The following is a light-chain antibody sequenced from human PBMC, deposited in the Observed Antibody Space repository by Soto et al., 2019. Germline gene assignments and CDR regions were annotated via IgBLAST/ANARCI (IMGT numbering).Light chain of an antibody. V-gene: IGLV2-14*01. J-gene: IGLJ3*02. CDR2: AVS. Sequence: HSALTQPASVSGSPGQSITISCTGTSSDVDGYKYVSWYQQHPGKAPKLMIYAVSNRPSGVSNRFSGSKSGDTASLTISGLQAEDEADYYCSSYTSRSTFWVFGGGTQLTVL. CDR3: SSYTSRSTFWV. CDR1: SSDVDGYKY.